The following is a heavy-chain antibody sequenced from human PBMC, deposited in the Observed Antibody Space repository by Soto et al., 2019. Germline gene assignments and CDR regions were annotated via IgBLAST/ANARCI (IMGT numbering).Heavy chain of an antibody. CDR1: GVSITSGSYY. Sequence: HVQLQESGPGPVTPSQTLSLSCTVSGVSITSGSYYWTWVRQSPGKGLEWIGYRYYSGNTYYNPSINGRATISVDTSNNKYSLKLTSVTAADTAVYDCARGGYDTRGQTFIGWSPDCWGQVTQLTFPS. D-gene: IGHD3-22*01. CDR3: ARGGYDTRGQTFIGWSPDC. J-gene: IGHJ4*02. CDR2: RYYSGNT. V-gene: IGHV4-30-4*01.